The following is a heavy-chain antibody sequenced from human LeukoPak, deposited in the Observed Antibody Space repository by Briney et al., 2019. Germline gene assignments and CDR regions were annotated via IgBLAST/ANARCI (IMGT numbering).Heavy chain of an antibody. CDR1: GFSFSNYA. Sequence: QPGGSLRLSCAASGFSFSNYAMHWVRLAPGKGLEWVALISYDGNNKDYADSVKGRFTISRDNSKNTLYLQMNSLRAEDTAVYYCAKDLDLSGGYSGQGTLVTVSS. CDR2: ISYDGNNK. CDR3: AKDLDLSGGY. V-gene: IGHV3-30*04. D-gene: IGHD2-15*01. J-gene: IGHJ4*02.